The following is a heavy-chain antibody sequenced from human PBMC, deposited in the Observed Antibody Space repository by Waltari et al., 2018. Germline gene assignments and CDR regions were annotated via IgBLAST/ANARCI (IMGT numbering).Heavy chain of an antibody. Sequence: QVQLQQWGAGLLKPSETLSLTCAVYGGSFSGYYWSWIRQPPGKGLEWIGEIKHSGSPNANPPLKSQVTISVDTSKNQFSLKLSSVTAADTAVYYCARGRPRYSSGWYYYYYMDVWGKGTTVTVSS. J-gene: IGHJ6*03. V-gene: IGHV4-34*01. CDR1: GGSFSGYY. D-gene: IGHD6-19*01. CDR2: IKHSGSP. CDR3: ARGRPRYSSGWYYYYYMDV.